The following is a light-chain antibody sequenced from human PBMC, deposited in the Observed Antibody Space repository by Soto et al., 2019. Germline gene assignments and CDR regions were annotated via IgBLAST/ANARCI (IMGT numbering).Light chain of an antibody. CDR3: QQYGSSPRT. CDR1: QSVSSSY. Sequence: IVFTQSPCTLSLSPGERATLSCRASQSVSSSYLAWYQQKPGQAPRLLIYRTSSRATGIPDRFSGSESETDFTLTISRLEPDDSAVYYCQQYGSSPRTFGPGTKVDIK. CDR2: RTS. J-gene: IGKJ1*01. V-gene: IGKV3-20*01.